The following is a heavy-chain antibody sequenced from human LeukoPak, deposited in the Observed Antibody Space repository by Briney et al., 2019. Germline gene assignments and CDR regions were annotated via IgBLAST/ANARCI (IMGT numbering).Heavy chain of an antibody. J-gene: IGHJ3*02. CDR1: GGSISSYY. D-gene: IGHD2-2*01. V-gene: IGHV4-4*09. Sequence: SETLSLTCTVSGGSISSYYWSWIRQPPGKRLEWIGYIYTSGSTNYNPSLKSRVTISVDTSKNQFSLKLSSVTAADTAVYYCARQYCSSTSCYDAFDIWGQGTMVTVSS. CDR2: IYTSGST. CDR3: ARQYCSSTSCYDAFDI.